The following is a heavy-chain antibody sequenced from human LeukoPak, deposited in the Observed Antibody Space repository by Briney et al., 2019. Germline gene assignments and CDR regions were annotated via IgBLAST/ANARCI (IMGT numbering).Heavy chain of an antibody. CDR3: ARLSCSSTSCGYYFDY. V-gene: IGHV1-69*02. D-gene: IGHD2-2*01. J-gene: IGHJ4*02. Sequence: SVKVSCKASGGTFSSYTISWVRQAPGQGLEWMGRIIPILDIANYAQKFQGRVTITADKSTSTAYMELSSLRSEDTAVYYCARLSCSSTSCGYYFDYWGQGTLVTVSS. CDR2: IIPILDIA. CDR1: GGTFSSYT.